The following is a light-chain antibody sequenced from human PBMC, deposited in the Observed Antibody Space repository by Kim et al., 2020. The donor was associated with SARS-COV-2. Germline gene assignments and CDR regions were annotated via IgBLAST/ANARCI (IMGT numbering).Light chain of an antibody. CDR1: SGHSSYA. Sequence: ASVKLTGTLSSGHSSYAIAWHQQQPEKGPRYLMKLNSDGSHSKGDGIPDRFSGSSSGAERYLTISSLQSEDEADYYCQTWGTGIHVFGGGTQLTVL. V-gene: IGLV4-69*01. CDR3: QTWGTGIHV. CDR2: LNSDGSH. J-gene: IGLJ3*02.